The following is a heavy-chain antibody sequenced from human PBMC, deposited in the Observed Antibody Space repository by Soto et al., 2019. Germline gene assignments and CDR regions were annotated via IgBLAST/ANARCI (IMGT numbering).Heavy chain of an antibody. D-gene: IGHD3-3*01. V-gene: IGHV1-18*01. J-gene: IGHJ5*02. Sequence: ASVKVYCKTSGYTFNTYGINWVRQAPGQGLELMGWISAYDGKTTYAEKFQGRVTLTTDTSTSTAYMELRSLRSDDTAIYYCARDPHEFWTSYWFDPWGQGTPVTVSS. CDR1: GYTFNTYG. CDR3: ARDPHEFWTSYWFDP. CDR2: ISAYDGKT.